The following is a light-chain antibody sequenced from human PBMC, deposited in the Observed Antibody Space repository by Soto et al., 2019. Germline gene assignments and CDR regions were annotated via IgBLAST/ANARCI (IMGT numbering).Light chain of an antibody. Sequence: QSALTQPASVSGSPGQSITISCTGTSSDVGGYNYVSWYQQHPGKAPKLMMYEVTNRPSGVSNRFSGSKSGNTASLAISGLQAEDEDIYYCSSFTRSYTLVFGGGTKVTVL. CDR1: SSDVGGYNY. CDR3: SSFTRSYTLV. J-gene: IGLJ2*01. V-gene: IGLV2-14*01. CDR2: EVT.